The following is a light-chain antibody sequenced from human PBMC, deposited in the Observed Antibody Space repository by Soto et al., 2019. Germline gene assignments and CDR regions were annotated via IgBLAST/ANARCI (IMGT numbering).Light chain of an antibody. CDR3: AAWDDSLNGYV. V-gene: IGLV1-44*01. CDR1: GSNIGGNT. CDR2: SNN. J-gene: IGLJ1*01. Sequence: QSVLTQPPSTSGTPGQRVTISCSGGGSNIGGNTVNWYQHLPGTAPKLLIYSNNERPSGVPDRFSGSKSGTSASLAISGLQSEDEADCYCAAWDDSLNGYVFGAGTKLTVL.